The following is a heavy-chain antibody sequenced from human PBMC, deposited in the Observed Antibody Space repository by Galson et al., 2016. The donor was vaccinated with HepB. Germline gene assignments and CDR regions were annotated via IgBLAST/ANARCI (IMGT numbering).Heavy chain of an antibody. J-gene: IGHJ5*02. CDR2: ISSRDGRT. D-gene: IGHD3-3*01. CDR3: AGKTSSFGDWFDP. CDR1: GFSFSSCA. V-gene: IGHV3-23*01. Sequence: SLRLSCAASGFSFSSCAMSWVRQAPGKGLEWVSVISSRDGRTYYADSVEGRFTISRDDSNNTLYLQMRSLRVEDTAVYYCAGKTSSFGDWFDPWGQGTLVTVSS.